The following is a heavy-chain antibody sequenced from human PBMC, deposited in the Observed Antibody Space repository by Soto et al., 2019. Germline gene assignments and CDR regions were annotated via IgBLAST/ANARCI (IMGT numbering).Heavy chain of an antibody. V-gene: IGHV3-21*01. J-gene: IGHJ6*02. CDR3: ASTRRDGYNNYYYYYGMDV. CDR2: ISSSSSHI. Sequence: GGSLRLSCAASGFTFSSYNMNWVRQAPGKGLEWVSSISSSSSHIYYADSVKGRFTISRDNAKNSLYLQMNSLRAEDTAVYYSASTRRDGYNNYYYYYGMDVWGQGTTVTVSS. CDR1: GFTFSSYN. D-gene: IGHD5-12*01.